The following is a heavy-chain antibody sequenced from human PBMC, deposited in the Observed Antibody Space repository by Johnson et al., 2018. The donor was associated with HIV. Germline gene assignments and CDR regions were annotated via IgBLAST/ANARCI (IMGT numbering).Heavy chain of an antibody. D-gene: IGHD3-22*01. CDR2: IKQDGSEK. CDR3: ARDRGYWDAFDI. V-gene: IGHV3-7*01. CDR1: GFTFSSYA. J-gene: IGHJ3*02. Sequence: MLLVESGGGVVQPGRSLRLSCAASGFTFSSYAMHWVRQAPGKGLEWVANIKQDGSEKYYVDSVKGRFTISRDNAKNSLYLQMNSLRAEDTAVYYCARDRGYWDAFDIWGQGTMVIVSS.